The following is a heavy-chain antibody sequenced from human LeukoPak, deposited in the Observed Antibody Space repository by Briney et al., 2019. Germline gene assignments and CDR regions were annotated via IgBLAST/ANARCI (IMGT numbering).Heavy chain of an antibody. J-gene: IGHJ4*02. CDR3: ARRSFYSMSSGFGF. CDR1: GGSINNNDW. CDR2: IYHSGST. Sequence: PSGTLSLTCAVSGGSINNNDWWSWVRQPPGKGLEWIGEIYHSGSTNYSPSLKSRVTISVDKSKNQFSLKLGSVTAADTAVYYCARRSFYSMSSGFGFWGQGALVTVSS. V-gene: IGHV4-4*02. D-gene: IGHD2/OR15-2a*01.